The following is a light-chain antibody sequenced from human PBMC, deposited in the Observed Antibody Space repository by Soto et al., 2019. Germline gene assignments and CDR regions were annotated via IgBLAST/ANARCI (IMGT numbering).Light chain of an antibody. CDR1: QYINTR. CDR3: HQRQSRPRT. V-gene: IGKV3-11*01. CDR2: QTS. J-gene: IGKJ1*01. Sequence: EIVLTQSPATLSSFPGDRVTLSCRASQYINTRLAWYQHRPGQAPRLLSYQTSIRAAGIPARCSASGYGTDFTLTLSDVQPEDFALYYCHQRQSRPRTFGQGTQVDI.